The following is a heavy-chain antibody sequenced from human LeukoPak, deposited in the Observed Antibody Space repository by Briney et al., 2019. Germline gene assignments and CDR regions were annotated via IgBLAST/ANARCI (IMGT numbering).Heavy chain of an antibody. J-gene: IGHJ4*02. D-gene: IGHD3-10*01. CDR1: GGTFSNYA. CDR2: IIPIFGTA. V-gene: IGHV1-69*13. Sequence: SVKVSCKASGGTFSNYAINWVRQAPGQGLEWMGGIIPIFGTANYAQKFQSSLTITADESTSTAYMELSSLRSEDTGVYYCARDRGTLGYYYGSGSYPFDYWGQGTLVTVSS. CDR3: ARDRGTLGYYYGSGSYPFDY.